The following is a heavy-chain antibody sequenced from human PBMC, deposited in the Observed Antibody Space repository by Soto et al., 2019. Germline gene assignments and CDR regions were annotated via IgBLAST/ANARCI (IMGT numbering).Heavy chain of an antibody. J-gene: IGHJ4*02. CDR2: ISDSATST. V-gene: IGHV3-23*01. CDR1: GFTFSSYA. CDR3: AKDICAYSSGSCYFDY. D-gene: IGHD6-19*01. Sequence: GGSLRLSCAASGFTFSSYAMGWVRQAPGKGLEWVSTISDSATSTYYTDSVKGRFTISRDNSKNTLYLQMNSLRAEDTAIYYCAKDICAYSSGSCYFDYWGQGTLVTVSS.